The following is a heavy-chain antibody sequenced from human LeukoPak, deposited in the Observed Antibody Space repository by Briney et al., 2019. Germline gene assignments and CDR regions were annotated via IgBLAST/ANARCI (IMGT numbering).Heavy chain of an antibody. J-gene: IGHJ6*02. CDR2: INPNSGGT. D-gene: IGHD1-26*01. Sequence: ASVKVSCKASGYTFTGYYMHWVRQAPGQGLEWMGWINPNSGGTNYAQKFQGRVTMTRDTSISTAYMELSRLRSDDTAVYYCARDSGDSGLYYYYYGMDVWGQGTTVTVSS. CDR1: GYTFTGYY. CDR3: ARDSGDSGLYYYYYGMDV. V-gene: IGHV1-2*02.